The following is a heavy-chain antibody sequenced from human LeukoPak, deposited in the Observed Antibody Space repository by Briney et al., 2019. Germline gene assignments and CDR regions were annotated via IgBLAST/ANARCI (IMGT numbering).Heavy chain of an antibody. V-gene: IGHV3-53*04. CDR3: ARDRRGEKDFDV. Sequence: GGSLRLSCAASGIIFSNDYMSWVRQAPGKGLEWVSAIYADGYTRDAASVKGRFSISRHNSKNTVYLQMDNLRPEDTAVYYCARDRRGEKDFDVWGPGTMVTVSS. CDR2: IYADGYT. J-gene: IGHJ3*01. CDR1: GIIFSNDY.